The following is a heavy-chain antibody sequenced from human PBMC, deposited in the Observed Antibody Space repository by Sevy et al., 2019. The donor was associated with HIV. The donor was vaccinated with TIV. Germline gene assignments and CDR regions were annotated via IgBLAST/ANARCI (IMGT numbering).Heavy chain of an antibody. J-gene: IGHJ4*02. Sequence: GGSLRLSCAASGFTFSSYAMSWVRQASGKGLEWVSAISGSGGNRYYAVSVKGRFTISRDNSKNMLYLQMNSLRAEDTAVYYCAKDWVDHWGQGTLVTVSS. V-gene: IGHV3-23*01. CDR1: GFTFSSYA. D-gene: IGHD3-16*01. CDR3: AKDWVDH. CDR2: ISGSGGNR.